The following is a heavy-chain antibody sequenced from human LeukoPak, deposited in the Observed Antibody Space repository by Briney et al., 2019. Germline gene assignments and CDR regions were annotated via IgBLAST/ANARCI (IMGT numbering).Heavy chain of an antibody. J-gene: IGHJ4*02. CDR3: ARGAPEYCTNGVCPSDC. D-gene: IGHD2-8*01. CDR2: IIPIFGTA. V-gene: IGHV1-69*13. Sequence: SVKVSCKASGGTFSNYGFSWVRQAPGQGLEWMGGIIPIFGTANYAQKFQGRVTITADESTSTAYMELSSLRSEDTAVYFCARGAPEYCTNGVCPSDCWGQGALVTVSS. CDR1: GGTFSNYG.